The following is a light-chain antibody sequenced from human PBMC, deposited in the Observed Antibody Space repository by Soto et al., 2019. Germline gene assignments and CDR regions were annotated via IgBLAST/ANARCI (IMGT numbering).Light chain of an antibody. V-gene: IGKV1-27*01. J-gene: IGKJ4*01. CDR3: QKYDTDPLT. CDR2: DAS. CDR1: QAISNC. Sequence: DIQMTQSPSSLSASVGDRVIITCRASQAISNCLAWYQQKPGKVPKLLIYDASTLQSGVPSRFSGSGFGTEFTLTLSSLQPDDFATYYCQKYDTDPLTFGGGTKLEIK.